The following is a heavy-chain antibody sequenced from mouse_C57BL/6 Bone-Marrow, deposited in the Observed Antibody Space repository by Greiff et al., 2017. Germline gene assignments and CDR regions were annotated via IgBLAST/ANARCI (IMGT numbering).Heavy chain of an antibody. CDR3: ARLYYGSRGLDY. CDR1: GYTFTSYW. D-gene: IGHD1-1*01. J-gene: IGHJ2*01. Sequence: QVQLQQPGAELVRPGSSVKLSCKASGYTFTSYWMHWVKQRPIQGLEWIGNIDPSDSETHYTQKFKDKATLTVDKSSSTAYMQLSSLTSEDSAVYYCARLYYGSRGLDYWGQGTTLTVSS. V-gene: IGHV1-52*01. CDR2: IDPSDSET.